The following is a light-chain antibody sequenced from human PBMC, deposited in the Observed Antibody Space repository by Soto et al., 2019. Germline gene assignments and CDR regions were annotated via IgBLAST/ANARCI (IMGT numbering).Light chain of an antibody. J-gene: IGKJ1*01. CDR2: KAS. CDR1: QSISSW. Sequence: IQMTQGPSTLSASVGYRGTITCRASQSISSWLAWYQQKPGKAPKLLIYKASTLKSGVPSRFSGSGSGTEFTLTISILQPHDFATYYCQQYSDSSGTFGQGTKVDI. V-gene: IGKV1-5*03. CDR3: QQYSDSSGT.